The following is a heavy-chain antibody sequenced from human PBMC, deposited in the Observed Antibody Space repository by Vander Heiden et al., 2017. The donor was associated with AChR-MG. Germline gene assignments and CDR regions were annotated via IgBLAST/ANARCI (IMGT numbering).Heavy chain of an antibody. CDR3: TIRHYDFWSGYAKVDY. CDR2: IKSKTDGGTT. CDR1: GFTFSTAW. J-gene: IGHJ4*02. V-gene: IGHV3-15*01. D-gene: IGHD3-3*01. Sequence: EVQLVESGGGLVTPGGSLRLSCAASGFTFSTAWMSWVRQAPGKGLEWVGRIKSKTDGGTTDYAAPVKGRFTISRDDSKNTLYLQMNSLKTEDTAVYYCTIRHYDFWSGYAKVDYWGQGTLVTVSS.